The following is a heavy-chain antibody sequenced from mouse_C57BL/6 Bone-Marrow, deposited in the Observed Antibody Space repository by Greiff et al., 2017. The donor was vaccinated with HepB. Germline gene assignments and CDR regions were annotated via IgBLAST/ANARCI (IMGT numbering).Heavy chain of an antibody. Sequence: QVQLQQPGAELVMPGASVKLSCKASGYTFTSYWMHWVKQRPGQGLEWIGEIDTSDIYTNYNQKFKGKSTLTVDKSSSTAYMQLSSLTSVDSAVYYCARVRGYAMDYWGQGTSVTVSS. CDR1: GYTFTSYW. V-gene: IGHV1-69*01. J-gene: IGHJ4*01. CDR2: IDTSDIYT. D-gene: IGHD1-1*01. CDR3: ARVRGYAMDY.